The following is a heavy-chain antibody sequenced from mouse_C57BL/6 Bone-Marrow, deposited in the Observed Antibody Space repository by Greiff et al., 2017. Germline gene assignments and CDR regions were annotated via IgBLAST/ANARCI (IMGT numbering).Heavy chain of an antibody. J-gene: IGHJ2*01. CDR1: GYSITSGHY. Sequence: EVKLQESGPGLVKPSQSLSLTCSVTGYSITSGHYWNWIRQFPGNKLEWMGYISYDGSNNYNPSLKNRISITRDTSKNQFFLKLNSVTTEDTTTYYGATGGYYDYWGQGTTLTVSS. V-gene: IGHV3-6*01. CDR2: ISYDGSN. CDR3: ATGGYYDY. D-gene: IGHD2-3*01.